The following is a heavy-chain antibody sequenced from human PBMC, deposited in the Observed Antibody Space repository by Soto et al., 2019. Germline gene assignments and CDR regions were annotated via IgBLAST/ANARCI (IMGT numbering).Heavy chain of an antibody. CDR2: ISAYNYNT. CDR3: ARVVGALGHWFDP. J-gene: IGHJ5*02. V-gene: IGHV1-18*01. D-gene: IGHD1-26*01. Sequence: QVQLVQSGAEVKKPGASVRVSCKASGYTFTSYGLSWVRQAPGQGLEWMGRISAYNYNTNYAQKLQGRFTMTTDTSTSTAYMALRSLRSDDTAVYYCARVVGALGHWFDPWGQGTLVTVSS. CDR1: GYTFTSYG.